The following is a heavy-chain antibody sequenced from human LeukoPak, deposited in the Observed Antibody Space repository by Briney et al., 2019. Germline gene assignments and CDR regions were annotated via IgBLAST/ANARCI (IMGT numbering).Heavy chain of an antibody. D-gene: IGHD6-13*01. Sequence: SVKVSCKASGGTFSSYAISWVRQAPGQGLEWMGGIIPIFGIANYAQKFQGRVTITADKSTSTAYMELSSLRSEDTAVYYCARGGGIAAAGTDYFDYWGQGTLVTVS. V-gene: IGHV1-69*17. CDR3: ARGGGIAAAGTDYFDY. CDR1: GGTFSSYA. CDR2: IIPIFGIA. J-gene: IGHJ4*02.